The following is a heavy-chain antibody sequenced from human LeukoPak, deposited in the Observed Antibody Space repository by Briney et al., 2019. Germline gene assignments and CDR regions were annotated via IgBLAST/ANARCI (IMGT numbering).Heavy chain of an antibody. V-gene: IGHV3-23*01. CDR1: GFNFNNFA. J-gene: IGHJ4*02. Sequence: GGSLRLSCAASGFNFNNFAMSWVRQAPGKGLEWLSAMTGPADTTYFAESVKGRFTISRDYSKSMVFLQMDSLRVEDTAIYYCAKGAEIDHWGQGTLVTVSS. CDR2: MTGPADTT. CDR3: AKGAEIDH.